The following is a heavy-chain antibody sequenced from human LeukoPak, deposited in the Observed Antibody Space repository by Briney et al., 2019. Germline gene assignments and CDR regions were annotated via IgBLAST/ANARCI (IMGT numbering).Heavy chain of an antibody. CDR3: TTDSLLGDPDYFDY. D-gene: IGHD1-26*01. CDR1: GFTFSNAW. CDR2: IKSKTDGGTT. J-gene: IGHJ4*02. V-gene: IGHV3-15*01. Sequence: GGSLRLSCAAAGFTFSNAWMSWVRQASGKGLEWVGRIKSKTDGGTTDYAAPVKGRFTISRDDSKNTLYLQMNSLKTEDTAVYYCTTDSLLGDPDYFDYWGQGTLVTVS.